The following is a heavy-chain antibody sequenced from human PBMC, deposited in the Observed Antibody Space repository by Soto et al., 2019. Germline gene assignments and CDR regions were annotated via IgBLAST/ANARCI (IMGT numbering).Heavy chain of an antibody. CDR3: ARGGLAVFWSGYSYSLNS. D-gene: IGHD3-3*01. V-gene: IGHV4-30-4*08. J-gene: IGHJ4*02. CDR1: GGSITSSKHY. CDR2: IYLSGFT. Sequence: QVQLQESGPGLVKPSQTLSLTCTVSGGSITSSKHYWSWIRQHPGKGLEWIGYIYLSGFTYSNPSLKIRVSMSIDTSKNEFPRKLLSVFAADTSVYYCARGGLAVFWSGYSYSLNSWALGPLVTVSS.